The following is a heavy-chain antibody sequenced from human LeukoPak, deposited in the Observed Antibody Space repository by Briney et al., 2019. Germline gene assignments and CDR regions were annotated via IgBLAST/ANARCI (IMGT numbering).Heavy chain of an antibody. V-gene: IGHV4-59*08. CDR1: GGSINISY. CDR2: IYYRGST. CDR3: ARSGVFTGYDAFDI. J-gene: IGHJ3*02. Sequence: SETLSLTCTVSGGSINISYWSWIRQPPGKGLEWIGYIYYRGSTNYNPSLKSRVTISVDTSKNQYSLTLSSVTAADMAVYYCARSGVFTGYDAFDIWGQGTRVTVSS. D-gene: IGHD6-13*01.